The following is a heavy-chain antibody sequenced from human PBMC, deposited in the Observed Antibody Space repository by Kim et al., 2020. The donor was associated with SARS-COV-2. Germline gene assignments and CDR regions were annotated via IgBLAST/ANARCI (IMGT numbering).Heavy chain of an antibody. CDR2: IYYSGST. CDR1: GGSISSYY. V-gene: IGHV4-59*13. CDR3: ARTGYSSYFDY. Sequence: SETLSLTCTVSGGSISSYYWSWIRQPPGKGLEWIGYIYYSGSTNYNPSLKSRVTITVDTSKNQFSLKLSSVTAADTAVYYCARTGYSSYFDYWGQGTLVTVSS. J-gene: IGHJ4*02. D-gene: IGHD6-19*01.